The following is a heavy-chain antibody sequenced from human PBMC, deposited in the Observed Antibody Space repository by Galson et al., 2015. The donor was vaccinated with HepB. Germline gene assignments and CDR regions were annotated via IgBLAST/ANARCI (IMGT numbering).Heavy chain of an antibody. V-gene: IGHV3-23*01. CDR1: GFTFSSYA. Sequence: SLRLSCAASGFTFSSYAVIWVRQAPGMGLEWVSAISGSGSNTYYADSVKGRFTISRDNSKNTLYLQMNSLRAEDTAVYYCAKDEHAFDIWGPGTMVTVSS. J-gene: IGHJ3*02. CDR2: ISGSGSNT. CDR3: AKDEHAFDI.